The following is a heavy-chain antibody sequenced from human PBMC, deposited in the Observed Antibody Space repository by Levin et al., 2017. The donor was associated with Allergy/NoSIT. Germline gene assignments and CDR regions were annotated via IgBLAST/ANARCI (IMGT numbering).Heavy chain of an antibody. V-gene: IGHV1-2*02. CDR2: INPNNGDT. CDR1: GYSFTDYY. D-gene: IGHD3-16*01. CDR3: TGGHGGLDP. J-gene: IGHJ5*02. Sequence: ASVKVSCKASGYSFTDYYLHWVRQAPGQGLEWMGWINPNNGDTNYAQKFQGRVIMTRDTSISTAYMEMSRLTSDDTALYYCTGGHGGLDPWGPGTLVAVSS.